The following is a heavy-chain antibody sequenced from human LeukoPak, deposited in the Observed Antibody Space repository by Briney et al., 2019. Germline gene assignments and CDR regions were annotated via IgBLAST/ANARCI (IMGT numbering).Heavy chain of an antibody. Sequence: GGSLRLSCAASGFTFSSYSMSWVRQAPGKGLEWVSSISSSSSYIYYADSVKGRFTISRDNAKNSLYLQMNSLRAEDTAVYYYAREVRYYYDSSGYYDYWGQGTLVTVSS. CDR3: AREVRYYYDSSGYYDY. CDR2: ISSSSSYI. D-gene: IGHD3-22*01. CDR1: GFTFSSYS. V-gene: IGHV3-21*01. J-gene: IGHJ4*02.